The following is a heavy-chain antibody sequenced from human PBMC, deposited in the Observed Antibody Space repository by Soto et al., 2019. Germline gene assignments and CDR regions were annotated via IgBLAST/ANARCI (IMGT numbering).Heavy chain of an antibody. V-gene: IGHV4-39*01. D-gene: IGHD2-15*01. CDR2: IYYSGAT. CDR3: GRFFDTCQRPYSWH. Sequence: SDTLSLTCNGPGGSIGRTTYYWGWIRRPPGQGLEWIGTIYYSGATYYNPSLKSRLTISVDTSKNQFSLELTSVTAADTAAYYCGRFFDTCQRPYSWHWCLGTLVPISP. CDR1: GGSIGRTTYY. J-gene: IGHJ1*01.